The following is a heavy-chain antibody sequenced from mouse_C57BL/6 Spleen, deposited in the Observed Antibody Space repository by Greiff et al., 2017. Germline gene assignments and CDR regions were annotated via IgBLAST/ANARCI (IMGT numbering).Heavy chain of an antibody. V-gene: IGHV1-7*01. Sequence: VQLQQSGAELAKPGASVKLSCKASGYTFTSYWMHWVKQRPGQGLEWIGYINPSSGYTKYNQKFNDKATLTADKSSSTAYMQLSSLTYEDSAVYYCARYGYYGSSYHYYAMGYWGQGASVTVSS. CDR2: INPSSGYT. CDR3: ARYGYYGSSYHYYAMGY. D-gene: IGHD1-1*01. J-gene: IGHJ4*01. CDR1: GYTFTSYW.